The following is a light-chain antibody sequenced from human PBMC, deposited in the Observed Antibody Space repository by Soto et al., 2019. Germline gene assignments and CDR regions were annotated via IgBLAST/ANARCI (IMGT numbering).Light chain of an antibody. CDR3: SSYTSSSTLYV. J-gene: IGLJ1*01. V-gene: IGLV2-14*01. Sequence: QSVLTQPPSVSRAPGQRVTISCIGTSSDVGGYNYVSWYQQHPGKAPKLMIYEVSNRPSGVSNRFSGSKSGNTASLTISGLQAEDEADYYCSSYTSSSTLYVFGTGTKVTVL. CDR1: SSDVGGYNY. CDR2: EVS.